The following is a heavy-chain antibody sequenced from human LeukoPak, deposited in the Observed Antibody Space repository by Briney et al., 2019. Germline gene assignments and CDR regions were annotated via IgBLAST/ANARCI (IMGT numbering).Heavy chain of an antibody. D-gene: IGHD3-22*01. V-gene: IGHV3-64D*09. Sequence: PGGSLRLSCSASGFTFSNFPMHWVRQAPGKGLEYVSAVSSDGGSTYYADSVRGRFTISRDNSKNTLSLQMCSLRAEDTAVYYCVKAILFGSVSYYADWGQGTLVTVSS. J-gene: IGHJ4*02. CDR3: VKAILFGSVSYYAD. CDR2: VSSDGGST. CDR1: GFTFSNFP.